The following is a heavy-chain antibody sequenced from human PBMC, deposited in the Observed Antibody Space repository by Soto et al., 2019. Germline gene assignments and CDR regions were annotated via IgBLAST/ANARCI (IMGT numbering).Heavy chain of an antibody. J-gene: IGHJ4*02. V-gene: IGHV3-53*01. CDR2: IYSGGST. Sequence: GGSLRLSCAASGFTFSSYAMSWVRQAPGKGLEWVSVIYSGGSTYYADSVKGRFTISRDNSKNTLYLQMNSLRAEDTAVYYCARDLTGEVGYWGQGTLVTVSS. D-gene: IGHD7-27*01. CDR1: GFTFSSYA. CDR3: ARDLTGEVGY.